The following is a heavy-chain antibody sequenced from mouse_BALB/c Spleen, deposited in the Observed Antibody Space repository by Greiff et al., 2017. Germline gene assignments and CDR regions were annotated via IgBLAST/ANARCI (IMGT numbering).Heavy chain of an antibody. CDR1: GFNIKDYY. Sequence: EVQLQQSGAELVRSGASVKLSCTASGFNIKDYYMHWVKQRPEQGLEWIGWIDPENGDTEYAPKFQGKATMTADTSSNTAYLQLSSLTSEDTAVYYCNADGNYWYFDVWGAGTTVTVSS. D-gene: IGHD2-1*01. CDR3: NADGNYWYFDV. V-gene: IGHV14-4*02. CDR2: IDPENGDT. J-gene: IGHJ1*01.